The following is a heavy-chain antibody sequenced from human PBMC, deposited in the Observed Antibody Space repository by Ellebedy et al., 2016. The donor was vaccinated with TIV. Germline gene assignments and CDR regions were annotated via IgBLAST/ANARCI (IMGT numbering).Heavy chain of an antibody. D-gene: IGHD3-9*01. CDR3: ARGGDYDILTGYYYYGMDV. CDR2: IYYSGCT. Sequence: MPSETLSLTCTVSGGSISSYYWSWIRQPPGKGLEWIGSIYYSGCTNYNPSLKSRVTISVATSKNQFSLKLSSVTAADTAVYYCARGGDYDILTGYYYYGMDVWGQGTTVTVSS. J-gene: IGHJ6*02. V-gene: IGHV4-59*01. CDR1: GGSISSYY.